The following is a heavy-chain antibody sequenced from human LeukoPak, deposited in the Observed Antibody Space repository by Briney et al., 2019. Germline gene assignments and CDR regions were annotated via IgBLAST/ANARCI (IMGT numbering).Heavy chain of an antibody. D-gene: IGHD3-9*01. CDR1: GYTFTSYY. CDR3: ARGIILRYFDWTQQRWFDP. Sequence: ASVKVSCKASGYTFTSYYMHWVRQAPGQGLEWMGIIYASGGSTSYAQKFQGRVTMTRDTSTSTVYMGLSSLRSEDTAVYYCARGIILRYFDWTQQRWFDPWGQGTLVTVSS. CDR2: IYASGGST. V-gene: IGHV1-46*03. J-gene: IGHJ5*02.